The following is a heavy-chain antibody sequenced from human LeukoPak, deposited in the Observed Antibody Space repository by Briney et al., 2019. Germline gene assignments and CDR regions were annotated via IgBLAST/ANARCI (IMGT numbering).Heavy chain of an antibody. CDR1: GFTFSSYG. CDR3: ARADGWFGELNWALDY. V-gene: IGHV3-33*01. J-gene: IGHJ4*02. Sequence: GGSLRLSCAASGFTFSSYGMHWVRQAPGKGLEWVAVIWYDGSNKYYADSVKGRFTISRDNSKNTLYLQMNSLRAEDTAVYYCARADGWFGELNWALDYWGQGTLVTVSS. CDR2: IWYDGSNK. D-gene: IGHD3-10*01.